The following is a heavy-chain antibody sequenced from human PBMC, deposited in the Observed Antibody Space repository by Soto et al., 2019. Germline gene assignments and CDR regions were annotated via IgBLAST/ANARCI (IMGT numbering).Heavy chain of an antibody. CDR1: GFTFSSYG. J-gene: IGHJ5*02. D-gene: IGHD5-18*01. V-gene: IGHV3-33*01. CDR3: VREGSYGPYNWFDP. Sequence: GGSLRLSCAASGFTFSSYGMHWVRQAPGKGLEWVAVIWYDGSNKYYADSVKGRFTISRDNSKNTLYLQMNSLRVEDTGVYYCVREGSYGPYNWFDPWGRGTLVTVSS. CDR2: IWYDGSNK.